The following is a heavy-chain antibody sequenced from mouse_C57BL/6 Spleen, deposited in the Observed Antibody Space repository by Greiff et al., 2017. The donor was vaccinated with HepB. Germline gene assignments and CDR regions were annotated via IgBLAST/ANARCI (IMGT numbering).Heavy chain of an antibody. D-gene: IGHD1-1*01. J-gene: IGHJ4*01. CDR2: IDPETGGT. CDR1: GYTFTDYE. Sequence: VQLQESGAELVRPGASVTLSCKASGYTFTDYEMHWVKQTPVHGLEWIGAIDPETGGTAYNQKFKGKAILTADKSSSTAYMELRSLTSEDSAVYYCTRFLTTVGNYAMDYWCQGTSVTVSS. V-gene: IGHV1-15*01. CDR3: TRFLTTVGNYAMDY.